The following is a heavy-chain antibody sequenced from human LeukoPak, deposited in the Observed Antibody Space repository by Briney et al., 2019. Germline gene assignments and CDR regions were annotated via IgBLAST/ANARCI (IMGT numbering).Heavy chain of an antibody. CDR1: GFTFSSYA. J-gene: IGHJ6*03. D-gene: IGHD6-6*01. V-gene: IGHV3-64*01. Sequence: GGPLRLSCAASGFTFSSYAMHWVRQAPGKGLEYVSAISSNGGSTYYANSVKGRFTISRDNSKNTLYLQMGSLRAEDMAVYYCARVSRARPDVYYYMDVWGKGTTVTVSS. CDR3: ARVSRARPDVYYYMDV. CDR2: ISSNGGST.